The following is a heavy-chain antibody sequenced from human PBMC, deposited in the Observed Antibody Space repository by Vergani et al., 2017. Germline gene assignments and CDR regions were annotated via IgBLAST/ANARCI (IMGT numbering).Heavy chain of an antibody. D-gene: IGHD1-1*01. J-gene: IGHJ4*02. Sequence: EVDLVESGGGLAQPGGSLRLSCEASGITFWKFGMHWVRQAPGKGLEWVSAISGSGGSTYYADSVKGRFTISRDNSKNTLYLQMNSLRAEDTAVYYCAKDLSHNDYFDYWGQGTLVTVSS. CDR3: AKDLSHNDYFDY. CDR1: GITFWKFG. V-gene: IGHV3-23*04. CDR2: ISGSGGST.